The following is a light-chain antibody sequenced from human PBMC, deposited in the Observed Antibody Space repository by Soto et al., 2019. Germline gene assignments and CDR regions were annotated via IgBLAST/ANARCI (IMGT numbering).Light chain of an antibody. CDR3: GSWDSSMSAYV. Sequence: QSVLTQPPSVSAAPGQKVTISCSGSSSSIGGNSVSWYQQLPGTAPKLLIYDDNKRPSGIPDRFSGSKSGTSATLGITGFQTGEEADYYCGSWDSSMSAYVFGPGTKVTV. CDR2: DDN. J-gene: IGLJ1*01. CDR1: SSSIGGNS. V-gene: IGLV1-51*01.